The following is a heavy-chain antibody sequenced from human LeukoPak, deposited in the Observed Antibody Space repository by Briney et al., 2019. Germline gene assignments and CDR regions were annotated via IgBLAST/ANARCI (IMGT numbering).Heavy chain of an antibody. CDR3: ARGRYCSSTSCSGFLEPNYYYYGMDV. V-gene: IGHV1-8*01. Sequence: GASVKVSCKASGYTFTSYDINWVRQATGQGLEWTGWMNPNSGNTGYAQKFQGRVTMTRNTSISTAYMELSSLRSEDTAVYYCARGRYCSSTSCSGFLEPNYYYYGMDVWGQGTTVTVSS. CDR2: MNPNSGNT. J-gene: IGHJ6*02. D-gene: IGHD2-2*01. CDR1: GYTFTSYD.